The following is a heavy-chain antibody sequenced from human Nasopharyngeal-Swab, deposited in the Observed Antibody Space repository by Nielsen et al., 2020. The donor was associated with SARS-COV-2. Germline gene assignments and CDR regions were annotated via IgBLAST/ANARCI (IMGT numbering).Heavy chain of an antibody. D-gene: IGHD6-6*01. CDR3: ASQIAARFDY. Sequence: WIRQPPGKGLEWTGSIYYSGSTYYNPSLKSRVTISVDKSKNQFSLKLSSVTAADTAVYYCASQIAARFDYWGQGTLVTVSS. J-gene: IGHJ4*02. V-gene: IGHV4-39*07. CDR2: IYYSGST.